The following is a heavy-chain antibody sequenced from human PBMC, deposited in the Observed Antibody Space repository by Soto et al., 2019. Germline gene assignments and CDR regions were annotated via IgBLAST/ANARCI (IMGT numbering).Heavy chain of an antibody. D-gene: IGHD2-21*01. V-gene: IGHV3-23*01. CDR1: GFTFSNYA. J-gene: IGHJ4*02. CDR3: ARDWAEY. CDR2: ISGSGDST. Sequence: EVQVLESGGGLVQPGGSLRLSCAASGFTFSNYAMSWVRQDPGKGLEWVSTISGSGDSTYYADSVKGRSTMSRDNSKNTAYMHMNSQRAEISAVYYCARDWAEYWGRGTLVTVS.